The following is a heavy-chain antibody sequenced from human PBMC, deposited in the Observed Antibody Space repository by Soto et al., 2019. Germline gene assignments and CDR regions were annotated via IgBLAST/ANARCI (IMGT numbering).Heavy chain of an antibody. CDR3: VRLFAYYYKDAGAFDI. Sequence: QVQLQESGPGLVKPSQTLSLTCTVSGGSISSDDYYWSWISQPPGKGLEWIGYIYYSGTTYYKTSLKSRATISVDTSKNQFSLRLRFVTAADTGLYYCVRLFAYYYKDAGAFDIWGQGTMVTVSS. CDR2: IYYSGTT. J-gene: IGHJ3*02. CDR1: GGSISSDDYY. V-gene: IGHV4-30-4*01. D-gene: IGHD3-22*01.